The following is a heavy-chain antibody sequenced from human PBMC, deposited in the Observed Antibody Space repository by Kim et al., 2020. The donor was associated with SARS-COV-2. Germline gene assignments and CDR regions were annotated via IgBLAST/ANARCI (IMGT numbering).Heavy chain of an antibody. CDR1: GFTFSSYG. J-gene: IGHJ6*02. CDR3: ARDHPWDYYGMDV. V-gene: IGHV3-33*01. Sequence: GGSLRLSCAASGFTFSSYGMHWVRQAPGKGLEWVAVIWYDGSNKYYADSVKGRFTISRDNSKNTLYLQMNSLRAEDTAVYYCARDHPWDYYGMDVWGQGTTVTVSS. CDR2: IWYDGSNK.